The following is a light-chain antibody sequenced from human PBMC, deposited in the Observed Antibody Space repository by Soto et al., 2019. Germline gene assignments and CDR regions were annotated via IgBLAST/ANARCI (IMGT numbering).Light chain of an antibody. CDR3: QQYGSSGT. Sequence: EIVFTPSPAPLSLSPGERATLSCRASQSGSSQLAWYQQKPGQAPRLLIYGASNRATGIPDRFSGSGSGTDFTLTIGRLEPEDFAVYYCQQYGSSGTFGQGTKVDTK. CDR2: GAS. V-gene: IGKV3-20*01. J-gene: IGKJ1*01. CDR1: QSGSSQ.